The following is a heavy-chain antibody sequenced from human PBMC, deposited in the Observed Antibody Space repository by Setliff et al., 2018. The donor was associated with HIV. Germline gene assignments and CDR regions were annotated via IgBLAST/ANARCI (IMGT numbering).Heavy chain of an antibody. V-gene: IGHV4-4*07. CDR2: MHTSGNT. D-gene: IGHD5-18*01. Sequence: SETLSLTCTSSGDSISGYYWSWIRQPAGKGLEWIGRMHTSGNTNYNPSLKSRVTMSVDTSKNQFSLRLSSVTAADTAVYYCARDQKGYSYGYCDSWGQGTLVTVSS. CDR3: ARDQKGYSYGYCDS. J-gene: IGHJ4*02. CDR1: GDSISGYY.